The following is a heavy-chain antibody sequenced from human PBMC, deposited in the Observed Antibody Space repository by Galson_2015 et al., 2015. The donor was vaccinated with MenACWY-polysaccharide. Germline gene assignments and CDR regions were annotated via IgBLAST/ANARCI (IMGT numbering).Heavy chain of an antibody. CDR3: ARVEKYSGSSYILY. J-gene: IGHJ4*02. CDR1: GGSMSRYK. Sequence: ETLSLTCTVSGGSMSRYKWAWIRRPPGKGLEWIGYIHYSGSTKKNPSLESRVTISVDTSKNQFSLKLSSVTAADTAVYYCARVEKYSGSSYILYWGQGTLVTVSS. D-gene: IGHD1-26*01. CDR2: IHYSGST. V-gene: IGHV4-59*08.